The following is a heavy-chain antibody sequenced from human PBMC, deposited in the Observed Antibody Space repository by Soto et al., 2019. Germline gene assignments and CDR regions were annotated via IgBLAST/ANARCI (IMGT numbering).Heavy chain of an antibody. CDR3: ARDRPRYCTNGVCYVDALDI. J-gene: IGHJ3*02. D-gene: IGHD2-8*01. V-gene: IGHV1-18*01. CDR2: ISAYNGNT. CDR1: GYTFTSYG. Sequence: ASVKVSCKASGYTFTSYGISWVRQAPGQGLEWMGWISAYNGNTNYAQKLQGRVTMTTDTSTSTAYMELRSLRSDDTAVYYCARDRPRYCTNGVCYVDALDISGQGTMVTVSS.